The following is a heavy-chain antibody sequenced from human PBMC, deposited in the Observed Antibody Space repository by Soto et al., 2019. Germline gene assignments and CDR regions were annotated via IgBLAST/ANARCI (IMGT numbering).Heavy chain of an antibody. CDR3: ASSLYCSSTSCYPSPYDAFDI. D-gene: IGHD2-2*01. J-gene: IGHJ3*02. V-gene: IGHV1-18*01. Sequence: SAEVCCTACGDTFNSYGSSSAQQANKQGLEWMGWISAYNGNTNYAQKLQGRVTMTTDTSTSTAYMELRSLRSDDTAVYYCASSLYCSSTSCYPSPYDAFDIWGQGTMVTVS. CDR1: GDTFNSYG. CDR2: ISAYNGNT.